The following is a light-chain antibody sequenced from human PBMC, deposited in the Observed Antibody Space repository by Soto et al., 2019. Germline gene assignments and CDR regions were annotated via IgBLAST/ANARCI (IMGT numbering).Light chain of an antibody. CDR1: QSISSSY. CDR3: QLYGSSPGLT. V-gene: IGKV3-20*01. J-gene: IGKJ4*01. CDR2: GAS. Sequence: EIVLTQSPGTLSLSPGERATLSCRASQSISSSYLAWYQQKPGQAPRLLIYGASSRATGIPDRFSGGGSGTDFTLTISRLEPEDFAVYYCQLYGSSPGLTFGGGAKVEIK.